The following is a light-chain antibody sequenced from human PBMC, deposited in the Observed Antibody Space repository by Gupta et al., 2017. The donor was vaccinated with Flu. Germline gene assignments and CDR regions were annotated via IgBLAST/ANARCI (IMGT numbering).Light chain of an antibody. CDR2: WAT. CDR1: QSVFFSPIKRHC. Sequence: DIVMTKSPASMTVSLGERATITCKSSQSVFFSPIKRHCVAWYQQKPGLSPKLLISWATSRQSGVPDRSAGSGSGTVFTLAIANLQAEDVAIYYCQQYCETPRAFGRGTKVEVK. CDR3: QQYCETPRA. J-gene: IGKJ1*01. V-gene: IGKV4-1*01.